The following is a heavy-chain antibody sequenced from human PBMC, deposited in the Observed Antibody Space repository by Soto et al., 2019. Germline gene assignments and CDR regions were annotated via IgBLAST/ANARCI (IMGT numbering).Heavy chain of an antibody. V-gene: IGHV1-8*01. CDR3: ARRGYSSSWYYYYYYGMDV. D-gene: IGHD6-13*01. CDR1: GYTFTSYD. J-gene: IGHJ6*02. CDR2: MNPNSGNT. Sequence: QVQLVQSGAEVKKPGASVKVSCKASGYTFTSYDINWVRQATGQGLEWMGWMNPNSGNTGYAQKFQGRVTMTRNTSISTAYMELSSLRSEDTAVSSCARRGYSSSWYYYYYYGMDVWGQGTTVTVSS.